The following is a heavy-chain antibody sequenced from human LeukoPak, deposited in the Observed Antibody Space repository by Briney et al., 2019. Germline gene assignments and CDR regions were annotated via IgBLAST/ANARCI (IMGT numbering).Heavy chain of an antibody. J-gene: IGHJ5*02. CDR2: ISSSSSYI. V-gene: IGHV3-21*01. Sequence: GGSLRLSCAASGFTFSSYWMSWVRQAPGKGLEWVSSISSSSSYIYYADSVKGRFTISRDNAKNSLYLQMNSLRAEDTAVYYCARDHEVVVAATKKFDPWGQGTLVTVSS. CDR3: ARDHEVVVAATKKFDP. CDR1: GFTFSSYW. D-gene: IGHD2-15*01.